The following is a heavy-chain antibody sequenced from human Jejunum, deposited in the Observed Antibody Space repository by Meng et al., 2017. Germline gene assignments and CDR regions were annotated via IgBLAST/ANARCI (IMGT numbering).Heavy chain of an antibody. CDR2: IIPIFGPT. Sequence: QARVVRSGAEVKKPGSLVKVSCKASGGTFSSDAMSWVRQAPGQGLEWMGGIIPIFGPTNYAQKFQGRVTITADESTSTAYMELSGLRSEDTALYYCARGAVVATTYYFDYWGQGSLVTVSS. CDR3: ARGAVVATTYYFDY. J-gene: IGHJ4*02. CDR1: GGTFSSDA. D-gene: IGHD2-15*01. V-gene: IGHV1-69*12.